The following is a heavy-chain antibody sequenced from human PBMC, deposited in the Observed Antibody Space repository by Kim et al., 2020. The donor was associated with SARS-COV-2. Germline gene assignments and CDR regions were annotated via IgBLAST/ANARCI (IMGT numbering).Heavy chain of an antibody. Sequence: SETLSLTCTVSGGSISSGGYYWSWIRQHPGKGLEWIGYIYYSGSTYYNPSLKSRVTISVDTSKNQFSLKLSSVTAADTAVYYCATVSNYDRDAFDIWGQGTMVTVSS. CDR1: GGSISSGGYY. V-gene: IGHV4-31*03. CDR3: ATVSNYDRDAFDI. D-gene: IGHD3-22*01. CDR2: IYYSGST. J-gene: IGHJ3*02.